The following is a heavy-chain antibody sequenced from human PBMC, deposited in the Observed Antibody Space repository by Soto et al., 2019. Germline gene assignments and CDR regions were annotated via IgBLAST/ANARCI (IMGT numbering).Heavy chain of an antibody. CDR2: ISGSGGST. J-gene: IGHJ4*02. CDR1: GFTFSSYA. Sequence: PGGSLRLSCAASGFTFSSYAMSWVRQAPGKGLEWVSAISGSGGSTYYADSVKGRFTISRDNSKNTLYLQMKSLRAEATAVYYCAKAFRSGWYSERGDFFDYWGQRTLVTVS. CDR3: AKAFRSGWYSERGDFFDY. D-gene: IGHD6-19*01. V-gene: IGHV3-23*01.